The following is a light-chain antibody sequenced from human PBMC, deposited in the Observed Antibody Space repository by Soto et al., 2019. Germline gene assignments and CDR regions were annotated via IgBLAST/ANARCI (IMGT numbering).Light chain of an antibody. CDR3: QQYNIYSWT. CDR1: QSINTC. Sequence: DSQMTQSPSTLSASVGDRVTITCRASQSINTCLAWYQRKPGKAPKLLIFDASTLESGVPSRFSGSGSGTEFTLTISSLQPDDFATYYCQQYNIYSWTFGQGNKVEVK. J-gene: IGKJ1*01. CDR2: DAS. V-gene: IGKV1-5*01.